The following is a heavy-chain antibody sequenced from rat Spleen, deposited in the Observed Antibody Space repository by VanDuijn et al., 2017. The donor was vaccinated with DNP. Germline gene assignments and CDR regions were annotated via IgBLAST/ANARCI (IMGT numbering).Heavy chain of an antibody. V-gene: IGHV5S10*01. CDR3: ATLDIGSTVDY. Sequence: EVQLVESGGGLVQPGRSLRLSCAASGFTFSNYDMVWVRQSPKMGLEWVATIIYDGSHTFYRDSVKGRFTISRDNAKRTLYLQMDSLRSEDTATYYCATLDIGSTVDYWGQGVMVTVSS. CDR2: IIYDGSHT. D-gene: IGHD1-5*01. CDR1: GFTFSNYD. J-gene: IGHJ2*01.